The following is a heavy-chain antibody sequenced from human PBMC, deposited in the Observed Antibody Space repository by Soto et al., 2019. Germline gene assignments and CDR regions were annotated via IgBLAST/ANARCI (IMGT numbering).Heavy chain of an antibody. Sequence: GGSLRLSCAASGFTFSSYGMHWVRQAPGKGLEWVAVISYDGSNKYYADSVKGRFTISRDNSKNTLYLQMNSLRAEDTAVYYCAKDPGVVVAGVPYGAFDIWGQGTMVTVSS. D-gene: IGHD2-15*01. CDR1: GFTFSSYG. CDR2: ISYDGSNK. V-gene: IGHV3-30*18. J-gene: IGHJ3*02. CDR3: AKDPGVVVAGVPYGAFDI.